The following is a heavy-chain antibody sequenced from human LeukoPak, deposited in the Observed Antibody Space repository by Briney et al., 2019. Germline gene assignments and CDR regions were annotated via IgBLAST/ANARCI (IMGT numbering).Heavy chain of an antibody. D-gene: IGHD3-10*01. CDR2: IYHSGST. Sequence: PSGTLSLTCAVSGGSISSSNWWSWVRQPPGKGLEWIGEIYHSGSTNYNPSLKSRVTISVDKSKNQFSLKLSSVTAADTAVYYCARAQLGGVIDPYYYMDVWGKGTTVTISS. CDR1: GGSISSSNW. J-gene: IGHJ6*03. CDR3: ARAQLGGVIDPYYYMDV. V-gene: IGHV4-4*02.